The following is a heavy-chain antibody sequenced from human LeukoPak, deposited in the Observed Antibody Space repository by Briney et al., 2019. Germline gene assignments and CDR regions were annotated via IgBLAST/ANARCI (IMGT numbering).Heavy chain of an antibody. CDR2: IYYSGST. Sequence: PSETLSLTCTVSGGSISSYYWSWIRQPPGKGLEWIGYIYYSGSTNYNPSLKSRVTISVETSKNEFSLKLRSVTAADTAVYYCARVTGYRIEDYFDYWGQVTLVTVSS. D-gene: IGHD6-13*01. J-gene: IGHJ4*02. CDR1: GGSISSYY. CDR3: ARVTGYRIEDYFDY. V-gene: IGHV4-59*01.